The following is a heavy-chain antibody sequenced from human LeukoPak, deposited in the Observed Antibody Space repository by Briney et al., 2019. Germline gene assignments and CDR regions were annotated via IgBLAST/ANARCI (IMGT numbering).Heavy chain of an antibody. V-gene: IGHV3-23*01. CDR1: GFTFSSYA. J-gene: IGHJ3*02. Sequence: PGGPLRLSCAASGFTFSSYAMSWVRQAPGKGLEWVSAISGSGGSTYYADSVKGRFTISRDNSKNTLYLQMNSLRAEDTAVYYCARSSYYDFWSGYTVGAFDIWGQGTMVTVSS. CDR2: ISGSGGST. CDR3: ARSSYYDFWSGYTVGAFDI. D-gene: IGHD3-3*01.